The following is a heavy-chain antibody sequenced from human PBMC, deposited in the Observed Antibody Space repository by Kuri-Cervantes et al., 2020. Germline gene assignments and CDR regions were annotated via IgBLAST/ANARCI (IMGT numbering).Heavy chain of an antibody. CDR1: GFTFSSYA. CDR3: ARESVAAGSGYYYMDV. V-gene: IGHV3-21*01. J-gene: IGHJ6*03. Sequence: GESLKISCAASGFTFSSYAMSWVRQAPGKGLEWVSSISSSSSYIYYADSVKGRFTISRDNAKNSLYLQMNSLRAEDTAVYYCARESVAAGSGYYYMDVWGKGTTVTVSS. D-gene: IGHD6-13*01. CDR2: ISSSSSYI.